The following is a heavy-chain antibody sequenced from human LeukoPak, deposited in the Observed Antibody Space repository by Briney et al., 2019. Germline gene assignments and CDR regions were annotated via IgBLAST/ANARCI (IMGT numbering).Heavy chain of an antibody. V-gene: IGHV1-8*01. CDR1: GYTFTSYD. J-gene: IGHJ6*02. CDR2: MNPNSGST. Sequence: ASVKVSCKASGYTFTSYDINWVRQAAGQGLEWMGWMNPNSGSTGYAQKFQGRVTMTRNTSISTAYMELSSLRSEDTAVYYCATNAGYCSSTSCPEYYYYGMDVWGQGTTVTVSS. D-gene: IGHD2-2*01. CDR3: ATNAGYCSSTSCPEYYYYGMDV.